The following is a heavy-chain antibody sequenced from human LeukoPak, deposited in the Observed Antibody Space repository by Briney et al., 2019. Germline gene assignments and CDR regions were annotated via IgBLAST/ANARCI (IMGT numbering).Heavy chain of an antibody. CDR2: IYHSGST. CDR3: ATIRTGANWYDP. V-gene: IGHV4-30-2*01. Sequence: PSETLSLTCAVSGGSISSGGYSWSWIRQPPGKGLEWIGYIYHSGSTYYNPSLKSRVSISLDASKSQISLKLSSATAADTAIYYCATIRTGANWYDPWGQGTLVTVSS. CDR1: GGSISSGGYS. J-gene: IGHJ5*02. D-gene: IGHD1-1*01.